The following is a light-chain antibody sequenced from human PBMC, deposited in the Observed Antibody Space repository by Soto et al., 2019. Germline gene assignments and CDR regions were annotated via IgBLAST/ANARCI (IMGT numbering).Light chain of an antibody. CDR1: TGAVTSGHF. Sequence: QAVVTQEPSLTVSPGGTVTLTCGSSTGAVTSGHFPYWFQQKPGQAPRTLIYDTSDKHSWTPARFSGSLLGGKAALTLSGAQPEDEADYYCLLFYSGYSRLFGTGTKLTVL. J-gene: IGLJ1*01. V-gene: IGLV7-46*01. CDR2: DTS. CDR3: LLFYSGYSRL.